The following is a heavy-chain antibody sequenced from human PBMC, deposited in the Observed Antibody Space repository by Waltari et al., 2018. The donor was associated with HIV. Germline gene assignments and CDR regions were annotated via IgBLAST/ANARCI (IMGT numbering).Heavy chain of an antibody. CDR2: TRNKANSYTT. Sequence: EVKLVESGGGLVQPGGSLRLSCAASGVPFSGQGVAGGRQAPGKGLEWVGRTRNKANSYTTEYAASVKGRFTISRDDSKNSVYVQMNSLKTEDTAVYYCTTHYYDSRAYYYYGMDVWGQGTTVTVSS. J-gene: IGHJ6*02. CDR3: TTHYYDSRAYYYYGMDV. D-gene: IGHD3-22*01. V-gene: IGHV3-72*01. CDR1: GVPFSGQG.